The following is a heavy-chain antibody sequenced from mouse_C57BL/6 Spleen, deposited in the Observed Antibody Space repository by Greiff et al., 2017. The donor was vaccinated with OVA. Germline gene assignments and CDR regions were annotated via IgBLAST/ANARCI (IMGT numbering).Heavy chain of an antibody. V-gene: IGHV1-82*01. D-gene: IGHD3-1*01. CDR3: ASWANSGNDFED. CDR1: GYAFSSYW. Sequence: QVQLKQSGPELVKPGASVKLSCKASGYAFSSYWMNWVKQRPGKGLEWIGRIYPGDGATNYNGKFKGKATLTADKSSSTAYMQLSSLTSEDSAVYFCASWANSGNDFEDWGKGTTVTVSS. CDR2: IYPGDGAT. J-gene: IGHJ1*03.